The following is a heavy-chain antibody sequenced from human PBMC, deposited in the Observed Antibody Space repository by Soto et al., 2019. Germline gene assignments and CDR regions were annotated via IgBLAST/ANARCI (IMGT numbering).Heavy chain of an antibody. CDR2: IYYSGST. Sequence: PSETLSLTCTVSGGSISSGDYYWSWIRQPPGRGLEWIGYIYYSGSTYYNPSLKSRVTISVDTSKSQFSLKLSSVTAADTAVYYCARVAAAGHYYYYGMDVWGQGTTVTVSS. CDR1: GGSISSGDYY. V-gene: IGHV4-30-4*01. D-gene: IGHD6-13*01. J-gene: IGHJ6*02. CDR3: ARVAAAGHYYYYGMDV.